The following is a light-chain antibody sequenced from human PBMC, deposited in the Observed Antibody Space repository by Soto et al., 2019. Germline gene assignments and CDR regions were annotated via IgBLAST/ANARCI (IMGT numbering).Light chain of an antibody. CDR3: QQYSSTPLA. Sequence: DIVMTQSPDSLAVSLGERATINCKSSQSVLYRSNNKNYLAWYQQKPGQPPKLLIYWASTRESGVPDRFSGSGSGTDFTLTIASLQAEDVAVYFCQQYSSTPLAFGGGTKGEIK. CDR2: WAS. CDR1: QSVLYRSNNKNY. J-gene: IGKJ4*01. V-gene: IGKV4-1*01.